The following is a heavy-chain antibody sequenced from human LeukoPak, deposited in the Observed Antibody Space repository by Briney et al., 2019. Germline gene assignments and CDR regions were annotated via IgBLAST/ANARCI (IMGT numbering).Heavy chain of an antibody. CDR3: ARRLVAEDAFDI. J-gene: IGHJ3*02. CDR1: GGSISSYY. V-gene: IGHV4-59*01. Sequence: SETLSLTCTVSGGSISSYYWSWIRQPPGKGLEWIGYIYYSGSTNYNPSLKSRVTISVDTPKNQFSLKLSSVTAADTAVYYCARRLVAEDAFDIWGQGTMVTVSS. CDR2: IYYSGST. D-gene: IGHD5-12*01.